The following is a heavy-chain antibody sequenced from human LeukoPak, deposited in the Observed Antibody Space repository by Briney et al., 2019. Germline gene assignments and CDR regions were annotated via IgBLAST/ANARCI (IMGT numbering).Heavy chain of an antibody. J-gene: IGHJ4*02. CDR2: ISSSSSYI. Sequence: GGSLRLSCAASGFTFSSYSMNWVRQAPGKGLEWVPSISSSSSYIYYADSVKGRFTISRDNAKNSLYLQMNSLRAEDTAVYYCARDPYYDILTGLSDYWGQGTLVTVSS. CDR1: GFTFSSYS. D-gene: IGHD3-9*01. CDR3: ARDPYYDILTGLSDY. V-gene: IGHV3-21*01.